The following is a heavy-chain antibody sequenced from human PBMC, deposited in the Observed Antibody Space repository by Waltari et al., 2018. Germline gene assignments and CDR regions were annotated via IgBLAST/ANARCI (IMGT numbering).Heavy chain of an antibody. CDR3: ARTYYYDSSGYHH. D-gene: IGHD3-22*01. J-gene: IGHJ5*02. CDR2: IYYSGIT. CDR1: GGSISSSSYY. V-gene: IGHV4-39*07. Sequence: QLQLQESGPGLVKPSETLSLTCTVSGGSISSSSYYWGWIRQPPGKGLEWIGSIYYSGITYYNPSLKRRVTISVDTSKNQFSRKLSSVTAADTAVYYCARTYYYDSSGYHHWGQGTLVTVSS.